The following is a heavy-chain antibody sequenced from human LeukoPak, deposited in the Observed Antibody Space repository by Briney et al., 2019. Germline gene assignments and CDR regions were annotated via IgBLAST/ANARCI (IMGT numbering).Heavy chain of an antibody. CDR1: GFTFSSYA. V-gene: IGHV3-30-3*01. CDR2: ISYDGSNK. Sequence: GGSLRLSCAASGFTFSSYAMHWVRQAPGKGLEWVAVISYDGSNKYYADSVKGRFTISRDNSKNTLYLQMNSLRAEDTAMYYCAREPSQVAVAGDYFDYWGQGTLVTVSS. CDR3: AREPSQVAVAGDYFDY. J-gene: IGHJ4*02. D-gene: IGHD6-19*01.